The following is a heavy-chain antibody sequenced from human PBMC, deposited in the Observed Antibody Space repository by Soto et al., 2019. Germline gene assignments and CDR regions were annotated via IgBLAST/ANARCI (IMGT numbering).Heavy chain of an antibody. CDR2: IVPIVDTS. J-gene: IGHJ4*02. CDR3: VRVVAIPGYPDN. D-gene: IGHD5-12*01. Sequence: QVQLVQSGAEVRQPASSVKVSCKTSGGTFSSYAISWVRQAPGQGLEWMGGIVPIVDTSTYAQKFQGRVTITAGASTSTVSMELSSLRSADTAVYYCVRVVAIPGYPDNWGQGTLVTVSS. V-gene: IGHV1-69*12. CDR1: GGTFSSYA.